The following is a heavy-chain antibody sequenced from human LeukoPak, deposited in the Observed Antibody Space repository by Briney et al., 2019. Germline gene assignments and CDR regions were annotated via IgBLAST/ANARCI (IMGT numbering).Heavy chain of an antibody. CDR1: GFAFSDYY. CDR3: AREPTYYDFWSGYSEIDAFDI. Sequence: GGSLRLSCAASGFAFSDYYMSWIRQAPGKGLEWVSYISSSGSTIYYADSVKGRFTISRDNAKNSLYLQMNSLRAEDTAVYYCAREPTYYDFWSGYSEIDAFDIWGQGTMVTVSS. J-gene: IGHJ3*02. D-gene: IGHD3-3*01. V-gene: IGHV3-11*01. CDR2: ISSSGSTI.